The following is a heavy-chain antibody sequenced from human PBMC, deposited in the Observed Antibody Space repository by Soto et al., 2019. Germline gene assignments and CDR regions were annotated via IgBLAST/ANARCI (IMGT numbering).Heavy chain of an antibody. CDR3: AKEVTMGSTVDLGY. Sequence: EGSLRLSGAASGFTFSTYARSWVRQAPVKGLEWVSTISGSAHSTFYADALKGRFVISRDNSKNRLFLTMNSLRIEDTAVYYCAKEVTMGSTVDLGYWGQGTLVTVS. D-gene: IGHD1-26*01. J-gene: IGHJ4*02. CDR1: GFTFSTYA. CDR2: ISGSAHST. V-gene: IGHV3-23*01.